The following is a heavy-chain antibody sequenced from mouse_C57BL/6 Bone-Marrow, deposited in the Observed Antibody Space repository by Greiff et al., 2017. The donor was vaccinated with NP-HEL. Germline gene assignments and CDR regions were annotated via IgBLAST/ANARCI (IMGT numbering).Heavy chain of an antibody. CDR3: ARGGYYGSSYCAMDY. D-gene: IGHD1-1*01. J-gene: IGHJ4*01. CDR2: FHPYNDDT. Sequence: VKLMESGAELVKPGASVKMSCKASGYTFTTYPIEWMKQNHGKSLEWIGNFHPYNDDTKYNEKFKGKATLTVEKSSSTVYLELSRLTSDDSAVYYCARGGYYGSSYCAMDYWGQGTSVTVSS. CDR1: GYTFTTYP. V-gene: IGHV1-47*01.